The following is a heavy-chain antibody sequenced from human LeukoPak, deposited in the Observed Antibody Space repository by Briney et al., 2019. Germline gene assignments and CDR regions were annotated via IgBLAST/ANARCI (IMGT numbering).Heavy chain of an antibody. CDR3: AKDKAPLYSGYDWDLDF. CDR2: ISWNSAYI. J-gene: IGHJ4*02. D-gene: IGHD5-12*01. Sequence: PGGSLRLSCAASGFTFHHYAIHWVRQVPGKGLEWVSGISWNSAYIGCADSVKGRFTISRDNAKNSVYLQMNSLRAEDTALYYCAKDKAPLYSGYDWDLDFWGQGTMVTVSS. CDR1: GFTFHHYA. V-gene: IGHV3-9*01.